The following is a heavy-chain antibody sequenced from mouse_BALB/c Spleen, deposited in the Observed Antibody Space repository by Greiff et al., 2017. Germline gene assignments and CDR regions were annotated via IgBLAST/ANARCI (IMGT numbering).Heavy chain of an antibody. J-gene: IGHJ3*01. CDR3: TEYGNYPAWFAY. CDR1: GFSLTSYG. CDR2: IWAGGST. D-gene: IGHD2-10*02. V-gene: IGHV2-9*02. Sequence: VQLQQSGPGLVAPSQSLSITCTVSGFSLTSYGVHWVRQPPGKGLEWLGVIWAGGSTNDNSALMSRLCISKDNSKSQVFLKMNSLQTDDTAMYYCTEYGNYPAWFAYWGQGTLVTVSA.